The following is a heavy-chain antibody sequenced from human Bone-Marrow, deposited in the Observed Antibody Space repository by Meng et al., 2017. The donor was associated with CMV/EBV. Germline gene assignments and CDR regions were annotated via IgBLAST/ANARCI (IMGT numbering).Heavy chain of an antibody. D-gene: IGHD6-19*01. J-gene: IGHJ4*02. CDR3: ARDGWSSSGWYDY. Sequence: GESLKISCAASGFTFSSYAMSWVRQAPGKGLEWVSVIYSGGSSIYYADSVKGRFTISRDNAKNSLYLQMNSLRAEDTAVYYCARDGWSSSGWYDYWGQGTLVTVSS. V-gene: IGHV3-23*03. CDR2: IYSGGSSI. CDR1: GFTFSSYA.